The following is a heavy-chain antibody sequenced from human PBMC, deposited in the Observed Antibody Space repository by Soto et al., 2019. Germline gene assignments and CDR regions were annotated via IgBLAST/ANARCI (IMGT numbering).Heavy chain of an antibody. J-gene: IGHJ4*02. CDR2: IKNKLNSYTV. Sequence: GGSLRLSCAASGFSFSDYYMDWVRQAPGMGLEWVAHIKNKLNSYTVEYAASLEGRFTISRDDSKDSVYLQMNSLRTEDTAVYFCARARRGYPPDEWGQGTLVTVSS. CDR3: ARARRGYPPDE. CDR1: GFSFSDYY. D-gene: IGHD3-22*01. V-gene: IGHV3-72*01.